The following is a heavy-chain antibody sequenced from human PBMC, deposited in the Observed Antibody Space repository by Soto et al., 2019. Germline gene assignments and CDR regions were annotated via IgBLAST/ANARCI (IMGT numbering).Heavy chain of an antibody. CDR1: GFTFSNAW. CDR3: ATVARYCSKGVCYTASDYYYYMDV. D-gene: IGHD2-8*01. CDR2: IKRKTDGGTT. J-gene: IGHJ6*03. V-gene: IGHV3-15*01. Sequence: GGSLRLSCAASGFTFSNAWMTWVRQAPGKGLEWVGRIKRKTDGGTTDYAAPVKGRFTISRDDSKNTLFLQMTSLKTEDTAVYHCATVARYCSKGVCYTASDYYYYMDVWGKGTTVTVSS.